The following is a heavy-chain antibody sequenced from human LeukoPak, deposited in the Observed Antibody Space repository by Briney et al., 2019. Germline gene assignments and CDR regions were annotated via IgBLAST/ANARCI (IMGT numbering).Heavy chain of an antibody. V-gene: IGHV3-21*01. J-gene: IGHJ4*02. CDR1: GFTFSTYN. CDR3: ARAVSMGRGDY. D-gene: IGHD5-24*01. Sequence: PGRSLRLSCAASGFTFSTYNMNWVRQAPGKGLEWVSSISSSSSYIEYADSVKGRFTISRDNAKNSLYLQMNSLRAEDTAVYYCARAVSMGRGDYWGQGTLVTVSS. CDR2: ISSSSSYI.